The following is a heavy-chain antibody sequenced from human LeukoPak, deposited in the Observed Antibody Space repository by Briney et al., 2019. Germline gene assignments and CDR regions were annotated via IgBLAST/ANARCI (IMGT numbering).Heavy chain of an antibody. CDR1: GGSTSVGTYY. V-gene: IGHV4-30-4*08. J-gene: IGHJ3*02. CDR2: IYYSGST. D-gene: IGHD5-24*01. Sequence: SQTQSLTCTVSGGSTSVGTYYWSWIRQPPGKGLEWIGYIYYSGSTYYNPSLKSRVSISVDTSKNQFSLKLSSVTAADTAVFYCARDRDGYNLDAFDIWGQGTMVTVSS. CDR3: ARDRDGYNLDAFDI.